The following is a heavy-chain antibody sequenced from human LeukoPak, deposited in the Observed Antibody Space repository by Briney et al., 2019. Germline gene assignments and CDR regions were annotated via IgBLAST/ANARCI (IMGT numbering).Heavy chain of an antibody. J-gene: IGHJ1*01. V-gene: IGHV3-23*01. Sequence: PGGSLRLSCAASGFTFSSYAMSWVRQAPGKGLEWVSAISGSGGSTYYADSVKGRFTISRDNPKNTLYLQMNSLRAEDTAVYYCAIYGDYVGYFQHWGQGTLVTVSS. CDR1: GFTFSSYA. CDR3: AIYGDYVGYFQH. D-gene: IGHD4-17*01. CDR2: ISGSGGST.